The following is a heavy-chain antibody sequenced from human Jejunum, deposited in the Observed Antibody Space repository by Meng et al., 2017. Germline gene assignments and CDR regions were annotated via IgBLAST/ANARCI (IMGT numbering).Heavy chain of an antibody. D-gene: IGHD2-21*01. Sequence: EVQLVWSGGALVRPGGPLRLSCAASGFTFRTYSMHWVRQAPGKGLVWVSQIKPDGTTIAYADSVKGRFTISRDNAKSTLYLEMNSLRAEDAAVYYCARDGAWVVWDYWGQGTLVTVAS. J-gene: IGHJ4*02. CDR3: ARDGAWVVWDY. V-gene: IGHV3-74*01. CDR1: GFTFRTYS. CDR2: IKPDGTTI.